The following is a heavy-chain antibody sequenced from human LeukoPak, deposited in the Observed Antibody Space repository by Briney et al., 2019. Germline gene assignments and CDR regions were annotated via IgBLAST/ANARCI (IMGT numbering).Heavy chain of an antibody. V-gene: IGHV3-30*04. CDR2: ISYDGSNK. Sequence: GGSLRLSCAASGFTFDDYTMHWVRQAPGKGLEWVAVISYDGSNKYYADSVKGRFTISRDNSKNTLYLQMNSLRAEDTAVYYCAREFPPTTVTTYGEYYYYYMDVWGKGTTVTISS. D-gene: IGHD4-17*01. CDR3: AREFPPTTVTTYGEYYYYYMDV. CDR1: GFTFDDYT. J-gene: IGHJ6*03.